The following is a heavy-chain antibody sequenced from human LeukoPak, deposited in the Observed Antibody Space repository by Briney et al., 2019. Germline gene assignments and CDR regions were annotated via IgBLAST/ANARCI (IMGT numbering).Heavy chain of an antibody. D-gene: IGHD3-22*01. J-gene: IGHJ3*02. CDR3: ASSPYYYDSSGDPSPGAFDI. CDR1: GGSFSSGGFH. Sequence: SGTLSLTCTVSGGSFSSGGFHLSWIRQHPGKGLEWIGYIYYSGSTYYNPSLKSRVTISVETSKSQFSLKLSSVSAADTAVYYCASSPYYYDSSGDPSPGAFDIWGQGTMVTASS. CDR2: IYYSGST. V-gene: IGHV4-31*03.